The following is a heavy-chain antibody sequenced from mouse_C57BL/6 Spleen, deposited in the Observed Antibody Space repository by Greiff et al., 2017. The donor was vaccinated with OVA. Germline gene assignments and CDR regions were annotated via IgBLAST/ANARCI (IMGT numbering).Heavy chain of an antibody. CDR3: ARCDYSNYCWFAY. D-gene: IGHD2-5*01. V-gene: IGHV1-80*01. CDR1: GYAFSSYW. J-gene: IGHJ3*01. CDR2: IYPGDGDT. Sequence: QVQLQQSGAELVKPGASVKISCKASGYAFSSYWMNWVKQRPGKGLEWIGQIYPGDGDTNYNGKFKGKATLTADKSSSTAYMQLSSLTSEDSAVYFCARCDYSNYCWFAYWGQGTLVTVSA.